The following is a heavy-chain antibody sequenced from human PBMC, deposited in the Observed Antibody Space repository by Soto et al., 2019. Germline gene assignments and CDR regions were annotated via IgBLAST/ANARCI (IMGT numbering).Heavy chain of an antibody. CDR2: INPDNGNT. J-gene: IGHJ5*02. Sequence: ASVKVSCKASGYTFTRYTMNWVRQAPGQRLEWMGWINPDNGNTKSSQKFQDRVIITRDTSASTAYMDLSSLRSEDTAVYYCARGIATGQPDPWGQGTLVTVSS. D-gene: IGHD2-15*01. CDR3: ARGIATGQPDP. V-gene: IGHV1-3*01. CDR1: GYTFTRYT.